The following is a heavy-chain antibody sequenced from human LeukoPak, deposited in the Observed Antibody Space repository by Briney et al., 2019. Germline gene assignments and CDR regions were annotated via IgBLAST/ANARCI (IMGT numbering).Heavy chain of an antibody. CDR2: ISPSGGST. Sequence: ASVKVSCKASGYTFTSYYMHWVRQAPGQGLEWMGIISPSGGSTSYAQKFQGRVTMTRDTSTSTVYMELSSLRSEDTAVYYCARVGATPGGLDYWGQGTLVTVSS. CDR1: GYTFTSYY. J-gene: IGHJ4*02. D-gene: IGHD1-26*01. CDR3: ARVGATPGGLDY. V-gene: IGHV1-46*01.